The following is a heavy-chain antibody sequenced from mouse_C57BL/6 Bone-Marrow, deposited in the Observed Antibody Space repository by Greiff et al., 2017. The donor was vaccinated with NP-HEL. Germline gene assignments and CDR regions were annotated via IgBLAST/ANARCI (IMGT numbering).Heavy chain of an antibody. Sequence: VQLQQSGPGLVQPSQSLSITCTVSGFSLTSYGVHWVRQSPGKGLVWLGVIWSGGSTDYNAAFISRLSISKDNSKSQVFFKMNSLQADDTAIYYCASDFYWYFDVWGTGTTVTVSS. J-gene: IGHJ1*03. CDR1: GFSLTSYG. CDR2: IWSGGST. CDR3: ASDFYWYFDV. V-gene: IGHV2-2*01.